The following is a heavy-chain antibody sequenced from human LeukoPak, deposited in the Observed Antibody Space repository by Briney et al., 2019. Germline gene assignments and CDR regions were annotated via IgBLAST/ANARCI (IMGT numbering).Heavy chain of an antibody. J-gene: IGHJ5*02. CDR3: ASGYSSSGRFKYNWLDP. D-gene: IGHD6-13*01. CDR2: IYYSGST. CDR1: GGSISSSSYY. Sequence: PSETLSLTCTVSGGSISSSSYYWGWIRQPPGKGLEWIGSIYYSGSTYYNPSLKSRVTISVDTSKNQFSLKLSSVTAADTAVYYCASGYSSSGRFKYNWLDPWGQGTLVTVSS. V-gene: IGHV4-39*01.